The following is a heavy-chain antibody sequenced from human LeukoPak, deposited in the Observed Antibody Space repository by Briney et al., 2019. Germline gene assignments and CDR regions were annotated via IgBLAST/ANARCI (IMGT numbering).Heavy chain of an antibody. CDR2: IIPIFGTA. CDR1: GGTFSNYA. CDR3: ARDRASTSTVGDY. J-gene: IGHJ4*02. V-gene: IGHV1-69*06. Sequence: ASVKVSCKASGGTFSNYAISWVRQAPGQGLEWMGGIIPIFGTANYAQKFRGRVTITADKSTRTAYMELRSLRSDDTAVYYCARDRASTSTVGDYWGQGTLVTVSS. D-gene: IGHD4-23*01.